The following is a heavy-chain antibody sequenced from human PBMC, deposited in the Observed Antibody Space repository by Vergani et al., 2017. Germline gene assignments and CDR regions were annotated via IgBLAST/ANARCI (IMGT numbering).Heavy chain of an antibody. CDR3: AREVFYDYVWGSYRLRGGYYFDY. CDR2: INAGNGNT. CDR1: GYTFTSYA. D-gene: IGHD3-16*02. J-gene: IGHJ4*02. Sequence: QVQLVQSGAEVKKPGASVKVSCKASGYTFTSYAMHWVRQAPGQRLEWMGWINAGNGNTKYSQKFQGRVTITRDTSASTAYMELSSLRSADTAVYYCAREVFYDYVWGSYRLRGGYYFDYWGQGTLVTVSS. V-gene: IGHV1-3*01.